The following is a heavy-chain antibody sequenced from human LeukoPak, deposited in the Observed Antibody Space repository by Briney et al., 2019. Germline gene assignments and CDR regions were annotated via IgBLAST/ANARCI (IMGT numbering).Heavy chain of an antibody. V-gene: IGHV3-21*04. D-gene: IGHD3-9*01. Sequence: GGSLRLSCAGSGFAFSSYNIIWARQTPGKGREWVSSIRSRSTYIHYADSVKGRFTISRDNARNSLYLEMNSLRVEDTAVYYCARVGTGYYCYYMDVWGKGTTVTVSS. CDR1: GFAFSSYN. CDR3: ARVGTGYYCYYMDV. J-gene: IGHJ6*03. CDR2: IRSRSTYI.